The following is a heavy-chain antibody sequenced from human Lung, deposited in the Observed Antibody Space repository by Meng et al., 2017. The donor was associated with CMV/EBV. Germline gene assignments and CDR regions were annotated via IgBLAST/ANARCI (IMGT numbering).Heavy chain of an antibody. V-gene: IGHV3-15*01. D-gene: IGHD3-22*01. J-gene: IGHJ4*02. CDR3: TTDWYYYDSSGRRWFDY. CDR1: GFTFSNAW. Sequence: GGSXRLXXAASGFTFSNAWMSWVRQAPGKGLEWVGRIKSKTDGGTTDYAAPVKGRFTISRDDSKNTLYLQMNSLKTEDTAVYYCTTDWYYYDSSGRRWFDYXGQGXLVTVSS. CDR2: IKSKTDGGTT.